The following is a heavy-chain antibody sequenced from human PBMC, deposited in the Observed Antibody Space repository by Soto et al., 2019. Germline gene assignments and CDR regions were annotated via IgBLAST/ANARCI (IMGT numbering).Heavy chain of an antibody. CDR3: ARTAEYYDFWSGSPNYYYYGMDV. CDR1: GGTFSSYA. D-gene: IGHD3-3*01. CDR2: IIPIFGTA. V-gene: IGHV1-69*13. J-gene: IGHJ6*02. Sequence: SVKVSFKASGGTFSSYAISWVRQAPGQGLEWMGGIIPIFGTANYAQKFQGRVTITADESTSTAYMELSSPRSEDTAVYYCARTAEYYDFWSGSPNYYYYGMDVWGQGTTVTVSS.